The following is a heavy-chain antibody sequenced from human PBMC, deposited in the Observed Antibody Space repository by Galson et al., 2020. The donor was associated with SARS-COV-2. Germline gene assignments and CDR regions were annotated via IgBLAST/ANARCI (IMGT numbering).Heavy chain of an antibody. CDR1: AGPIRSPSYY. CDR2: IYHSGTT. J-gene: IGHJ3*02. Sequence: SATLSLTCTVPAGPIRSPSYYWGWIRQPPGKGPEWHGSIYHSGTTYYNPSPNSRVTISVDTSKNQFSLKVNSVTAADTAVYYCAMALWGRGFDIWGQGTMVTVSS. V-gene: IGHV4-39*07. CDR3: AMALWGRGFDI. D-gene: IGHD3-16*01.